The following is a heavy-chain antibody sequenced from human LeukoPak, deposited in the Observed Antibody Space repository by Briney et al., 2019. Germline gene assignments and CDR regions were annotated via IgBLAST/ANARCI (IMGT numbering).Heavy chain of an antibody. CDR3: ARSITIFGVATH. CDR2: IYPGDSDT. J-gene: IGHJ4*02. D-gene: IGHD3-3*01. Sequence: GESLKISCKGSGYSFTSYWIGWVRQMPGKGLEWMGSIYPGDSDTRYNPSFQGQVTISADKSINTAYLQSSSLKASDTAMYYCARSITIFGVATHWGQGTLVTVSS. CDR1: GYSFTSYW. V-gene: IGHV5-51*01.